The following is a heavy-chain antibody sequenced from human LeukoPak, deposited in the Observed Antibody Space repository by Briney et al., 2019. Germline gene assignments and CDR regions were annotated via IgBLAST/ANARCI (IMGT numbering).Heavy chain of an antibody. CDR2: IIPIFGTA. D-gene: IGHD3-22*01. CDR3: ARLGRGPYYYDSSGQYYFDY. CDR1: GGTFSSYA. V-gene: IGHV1-69*01. Sequence: SVKVSCKASGGTFSSYAISWVRQAPGQGLEWMGGIIPIFGTANYAQKFQGRVTITADESTSTAYMELSSLRSEDTAVYYCARLGRGPYYYDSSGQYYFDYWGQGTLVTVSS. J-gene: IGHJ4*02.